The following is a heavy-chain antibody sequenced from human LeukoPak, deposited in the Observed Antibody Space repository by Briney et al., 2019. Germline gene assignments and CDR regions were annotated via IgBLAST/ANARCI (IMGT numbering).Heavy chain of an antibody. J-gene: IGHJ6*03. Sequence: GGSLRLSCAASGFTFDDYAXXXXRHAPGXXXXXXXXXXXNSGSIGYADSEKGXFTISRDNGKNSVYLQMNSLRAEDTALSYCAKSYDILSPYYYYYYMDVWGKGTTVTVSS. V-gene: IGHV3-9*01. CDR1: GFTFDDYA. CDR3: AKSYDILSPYYYYYYMDV. CDR2: XXXNSGSI. D-gene: IGHD3-9*01.